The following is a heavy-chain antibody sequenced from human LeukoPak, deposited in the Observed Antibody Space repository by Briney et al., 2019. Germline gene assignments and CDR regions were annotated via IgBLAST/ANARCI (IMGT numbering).Heavy chain of an antibody. Sequence: SETLSLTCTVSGGSISSSSYYWGWIRQPPGKGLEWIGSIYYSGSTYYNPSLKSRVTISVDTSKNQFPLKLSSVTAADTAVYYCARHAYCGGDCKESLPEYFQHWGQGTLVTVSS. CDR2: IYYSGST. D-gene: IGHD2-21*02. CDR1: GGSISSSSYY. V-gene: IGHV4-39*01. CDR3: ARHAYCGGDCKESLPEYFQH. J-gene: IGHJ1*01.